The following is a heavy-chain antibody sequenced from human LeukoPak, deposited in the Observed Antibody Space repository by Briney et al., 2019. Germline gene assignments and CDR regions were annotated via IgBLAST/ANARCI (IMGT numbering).Heavy chain of an antibody. CDR1: GGSISSYY. V-gene: IGHV4-4*07. Sequence: PSETLSLTCTVSGGSISSYYWSWIRQPAGKGLEWIGRIYTSGSTNYNPSLKSRATMSVDKSNNKFSLKLTSVTAAAPTLYSCARLWFGDDAFDIWGQGTMVTVSS. J-gene: IGHJ3*02. CDR2: IYTSGST. D-gene: IGHD3-10*01. CDR3: ARLWFGDDAFDI.